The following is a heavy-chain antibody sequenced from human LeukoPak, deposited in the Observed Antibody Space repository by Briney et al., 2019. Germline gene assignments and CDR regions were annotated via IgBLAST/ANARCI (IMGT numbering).Heavy chain of an antibody. CDR1: GGSMSSGRHY. J-gene: IGHJ6*03. D-gene: IGHD1-1*01. V-gene: IGHV4-61*02. Sequence: PSETLSLTCTVSGGSMSSGRHYWSWIRQPAGKGLEWIGRIYTSGSTNYNPSLKSRVTISVDTSKNQFSLKLSSVTAADTAVYYCARGYPRRKTNYYYYYMDVWGKGTTVTVSS. CDR2: IYTSGST. CDR3: ARGYPRRKTNYYYYYMDV.